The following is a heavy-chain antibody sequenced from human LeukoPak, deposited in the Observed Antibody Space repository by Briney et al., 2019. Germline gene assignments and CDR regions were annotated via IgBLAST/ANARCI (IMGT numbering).Heavy chain of an antibody. V-gene: IGHV3-30*04. J-gene: IGHJ4*02. Sequence: GGSLRLSCAASGFTFSTYAMHWVRQAPGKGLEWVAVIPYDGSNKYYADSVKGRFTISRENSKNRLYLQMNSLRAEDTAVYYCARDKIVGATHFDYWGQGTLVTVSS. CDR2: IPYDGSNK. CDR3: ARDKIVGATHFDY. CDR1: GFTFSTYA. D-gene: IGHD1-26*01.